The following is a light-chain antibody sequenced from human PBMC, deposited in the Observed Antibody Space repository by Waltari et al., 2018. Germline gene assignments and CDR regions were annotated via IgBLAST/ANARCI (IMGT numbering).Light chain of an antibody. CDR2: KTS. V-gene: IGKV1-5*03. CDR1: QSINNW. CDR3: QQYNVYSLT. J-gene: IGKJ4*02. Sequence: IQMTQSPSTLSAPVGDRVTITCLASQSINNWLAWYQKKPGKAPKFLIYKTSNLESGVPSRFSGSGSGTEFTLTISSLQPDDFATYYCQQYNVYSLTFGGGTKVEIK.